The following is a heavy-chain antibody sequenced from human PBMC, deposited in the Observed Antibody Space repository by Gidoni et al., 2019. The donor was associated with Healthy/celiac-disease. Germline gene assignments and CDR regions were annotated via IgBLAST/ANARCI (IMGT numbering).Heavy chain of an antibody. CDR1: GGSISSYY. CDR2: IYYSGST. J-gene: IGHJ4*02. CDR3: ARVGCSGGSCYPLHFDY. D-gene: IGHD2-15*01. V-gene: IGHV4-59*01. Sequence: QVQLQESGPGLVKPSETLSLTCTVSGGSISSYYWSWIRQPPGKGLEWIGYIYYSGSTNYNPSLKSRVTISVDTSKNQCSLKLSSVTAADTAVYYCARVGCSGGSCYPLHFDYWGQGTLVTVSS.